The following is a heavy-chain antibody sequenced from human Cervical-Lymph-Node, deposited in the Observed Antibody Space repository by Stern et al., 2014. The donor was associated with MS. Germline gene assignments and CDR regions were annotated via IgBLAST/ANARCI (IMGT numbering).Heavy chain of an antibody. CDR3: ARQYSVTTPFDY. Sequence: VQLVQSGAEVKKPGESLKISCKGFGYSFTSYWLGWVRQMPGKGLEWMGIIFPGDADTRYNPSFKGQVTISADKAISTAYLQWSSLKASDTAIYYCARQYSVTTPFDYWGQGTLVAVSS. D-gene: IGHD4-11*01. CDR1: GYSFTSYW. J-gene: IGHJ4*02. V-gene: IGHV5-51*01. CDR2: IFPGDADT.